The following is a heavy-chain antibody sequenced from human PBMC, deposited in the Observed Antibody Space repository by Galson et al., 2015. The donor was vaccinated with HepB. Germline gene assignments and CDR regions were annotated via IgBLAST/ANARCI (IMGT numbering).Heavy chain of an antibody. CDR2: FDPEDGET. D-gene: IGHD3-3*01. CDR3: ATVSVRDDVLRFLEWTGSDAFDI. J-gene: IGHJ3*02. CDR1: GYTLTELS. V-gene: IGHV1-24*01. Sequence: SVKVSCKVSGYTLTELSMHWVRQAPGKGLEWMGGFDPEDGETIYAQKSQGRVTMTENTSTDTAYMELSSLRSEDTAVYYCATVSVRDDVLRFLEWTGSDAFDIWGQGAMVTVSS.